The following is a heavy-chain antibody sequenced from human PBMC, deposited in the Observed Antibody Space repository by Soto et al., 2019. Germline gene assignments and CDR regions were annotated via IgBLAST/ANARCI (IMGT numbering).Heavy chain of an antibody. Sequence: SETLSLTCTVSGGSISSYCWSWIRQPAGKGLEWIGRIYTSGSTNYNPSLKSRVTMSVDTSKNQFSLKLSSVTAADTAVYYCARDPANYYDSSGSLIALFDYWGQGTLVTVSS. CDR3: ARDPANYYDSSGSLIALFDY. CDR1: GGSISSYC. CDR2: IYTSGST. V-gene: IGHV4-4*07. D-gene: IGHD3-22*01. J-gene: IGHJ4*02.